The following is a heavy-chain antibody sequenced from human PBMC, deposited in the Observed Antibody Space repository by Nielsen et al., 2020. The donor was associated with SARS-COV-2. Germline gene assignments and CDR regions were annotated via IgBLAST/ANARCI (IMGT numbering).Heavy chain of an antibody. CDR3: AKDQDYYDLSAPGDV. D-gene: IGHD3-22*01. V-gene: IGHV3-21*01. CDR2: ISSSSSYI. Sequence: GESLKISCAASGFTFSSYEMNWVRQAPGKGLEWVSSISSSSSYIYYADSVKGRFTISRDNAKNSLYLQMNSLRAEDTAVYYCAKDQDYYDLSAPGDVWGQGTTVTVSS. J-gene: IGHJ6*02. CDR1: GFTFSSYE.